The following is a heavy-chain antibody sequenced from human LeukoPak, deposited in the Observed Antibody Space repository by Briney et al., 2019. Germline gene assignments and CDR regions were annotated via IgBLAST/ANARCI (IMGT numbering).Heavy chain of an antibody. V-gene: IGHV1-69*04. CDR1: GGTFSSYA. Sequence: SVKVSCKASGGTFSSYAISWVRQAPGQGLEWMGRIIPILGIANYAQKFQGRVTITADKSTSTAYMELSSLRSEDTAVYYCVRDPDNWFDPWGQGTLVTVSS. CDR2: IIPILGIA. J-gene: IGHJ5*02. CDR3: VRDPDNWFDP.